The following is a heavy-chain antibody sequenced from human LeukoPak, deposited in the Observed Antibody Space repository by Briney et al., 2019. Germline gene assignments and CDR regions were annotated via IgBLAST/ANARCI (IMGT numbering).Heavy chain of an antibody. D-gene: IGHD3/OR15-3a*01. CDR1: GFTFSSYA. CDR3: ARVNYLDQLFDY. J-gene: IGHJ4*02. CDR2: ISGSGGST. V-gene: IGHV3-23*01. Sequence: GGSLRLSCAASGFTFSSYAMSWVRQAPGKGLEWVSAISGSGGSTYYADPVKGRFTISRDNSKNTLYLQMNSLRAEDTAVYYCARVNYLDQLFDYWGQGTLVTVSS.